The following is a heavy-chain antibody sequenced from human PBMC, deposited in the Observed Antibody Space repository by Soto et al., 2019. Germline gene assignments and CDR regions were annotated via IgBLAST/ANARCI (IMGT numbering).Heavy chain of an antibody. CDR1: GYTFTSYA. Sequence: ASVKVSCKASGYTFTSYAMHWVRQAPGQRLEWMGWINAGNGNTKYSQKFQGRVTITRDTSASTAYMELSSLRSEDTAVYYCASSIVVVPAAKGSTSKKINCGMDVWGQGTTVTVSS. CDR2: INAGNGNT. D-gene: IGHD2-2*01. CDR3: ASSIVVVPAAKGSTSKKINCGMDV. J-gene: IGHJ6*02. V-gene: IGHV1-3*01.